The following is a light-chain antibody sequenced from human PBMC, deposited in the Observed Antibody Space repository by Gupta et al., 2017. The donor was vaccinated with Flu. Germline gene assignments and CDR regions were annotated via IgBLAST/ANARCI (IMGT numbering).Light chain of an antibody. Sequence: QSAPTQPAPLSAAPAQSITISCTGTSSDVGGYNYVSWYQQHPGKAPKLMIYDVSNRPSGVSNRFSGSKSGNTASLTISGLQAEDEADYYCSSYTGSNTWVFGGGTKLTVL. V-gene: IGLV2-14*01. J-gene: IGLJ3*02. CDR3: SSYTGSNTWV. CDR1: SSDVGGYNY. CDR2: DVS.